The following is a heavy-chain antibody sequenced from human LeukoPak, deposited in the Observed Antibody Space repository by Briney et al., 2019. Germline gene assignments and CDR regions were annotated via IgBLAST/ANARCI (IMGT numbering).Heavy chain of an antibody. V-gene: IGHV4-39*01. CDR3: PRQTDTSSSEYFDY. CDR1: GGSISGSSYY. J-gene: IGHJ4*02. D-gene: IGHD6-6*01. Sequence: SETLSLTCTVSGGSISGSSYYWGWIRQPPGKGLEWIGSIYYSGSTYYNPSLKSRVTISVDTSKNRFSLKLTSVTTADTAVFYCPRQTDTSSSEYFDYWGQGTLVTVSS. CDR2: IYYSGST.